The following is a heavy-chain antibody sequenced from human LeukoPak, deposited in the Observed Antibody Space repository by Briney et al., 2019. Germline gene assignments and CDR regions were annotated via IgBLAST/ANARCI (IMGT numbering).Heavy chain of an antibody. V-gene: IGHV1-46*01. CDR1: GYTFTTYY. J-gene: IGHJ5*02. D-gene: IGHD6-19*01. Sequence: ASVKVSCKASGYTFTTYYMHWVRQAPGQGLEWMGVINPSGGSTSYAQKFQGRITMTRDTSTSTVYVELSSLRSEDSAVYYCASKDSSGWYEEAWGQGTQVTASS. CDR3: ASKDSSGWYEEA. CDR2: INPSGGST.